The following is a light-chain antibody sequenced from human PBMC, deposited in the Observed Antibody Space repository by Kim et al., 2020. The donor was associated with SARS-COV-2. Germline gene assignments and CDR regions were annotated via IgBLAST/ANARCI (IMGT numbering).Light chain of an antibody. Sequence: DIQMTQSPSSVSASVGDRVTIICRASQGVGSWLSWYQQKPGKAPQLLIYSASRLQSGVPLRFSGSGSGTDFILTISSLQTEDFATYYCQQTNTFPYTFGQGTKLEI. J-gene: IGKJ2*01. CDR3: QQTNTFPYT. CDR1: QGVGSW. CDR2: SAS. V-gene: IGKV1D-12*01.